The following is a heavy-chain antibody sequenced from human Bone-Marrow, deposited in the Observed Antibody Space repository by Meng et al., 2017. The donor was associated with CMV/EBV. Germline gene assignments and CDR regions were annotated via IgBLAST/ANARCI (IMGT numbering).Heavy chain of an antibody. CDR1: GFTFSSYG. J-gene: IGHJ4*02. CDR3: ARGYGLSIAARPDFAY. D-gene: IGHD6-6*01. CDR2: IRYDGSNN. V-gene: IGHV3-30*02. Sequence: GESLKISCAASGFTFSSYGMHWVRQAPGKGLEWVAFIRYDGSNNYYVDSVKGRFTISRDSSKNTLYLQMNSLRAEDTAVYYCARGYGLSIAARPDFAYWVQGTLVTVSS.